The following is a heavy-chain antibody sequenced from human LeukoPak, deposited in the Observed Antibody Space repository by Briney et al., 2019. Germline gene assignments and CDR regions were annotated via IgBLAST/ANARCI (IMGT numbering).Heavy chain of an antibody. D-gene: IGHD3-3*01. CDR3: AKDALFTRVNAFDL. Sequence: GGSLRLSCAASGFTFSSYAMRWVRQAQGKGLEWGSAISGSGGSTYYADPVKRRFTLSRDNSKNTLYLQMNSLRAEDTAVYYCAKDALFTRVNAFDLWGQGTMVTVSS. CDR1: GFTFSSYA. CDR2: ISGSGGST. V-gene: IGHV3-23*01. J-gene: IGHJ3*01.